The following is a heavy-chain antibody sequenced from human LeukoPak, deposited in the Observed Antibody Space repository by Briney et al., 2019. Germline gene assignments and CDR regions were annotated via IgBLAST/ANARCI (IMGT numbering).Heavy chain of an antibody. CDR1: SYTFTSYG. J-gene: IGHJ3*02. Sequence: ASVKVSCEASSYTFTSYGISWVRQAPGQGLEWMGWISAYNGNTNYAQKLQGRVTMTTDTSTSTAYMELRSLRSDDTAVYYCARDLPKGAGTYLDAFDIWGQGTMVTVSS. V-gene: IGHV1-18*01. D-gene: IGHD1-26*01. CDR2: ISAYNGNT. CDR3: ARDLPKGAGTYLDAFDI.